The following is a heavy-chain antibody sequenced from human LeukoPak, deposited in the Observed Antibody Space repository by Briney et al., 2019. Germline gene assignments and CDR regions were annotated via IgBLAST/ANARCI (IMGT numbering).Heavy chain of an antibody. CDR1: GYSMSSGYY. D-gene: IGHD3-10*01. Sequence: PSETLSLTCTVSGYSMSSGYYWGWIRQPPERGLEWIGSMYHTGSTYYNPSLKSRVTISVDTSKNQFSLKLSSVTAADTAVYYCARARSRAHWFDPWGQGTLVTVSS. CDR2: MYHTGST. CDR3: ARARSRAHWFDP. J-gene: IGHJ5*02. V-gene: IGHV4-38-2*02.